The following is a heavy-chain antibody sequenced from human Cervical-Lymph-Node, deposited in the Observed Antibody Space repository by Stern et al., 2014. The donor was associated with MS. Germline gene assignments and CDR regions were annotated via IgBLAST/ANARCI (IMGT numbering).Heavy chain of an antibody. CDR1: RFNFDDYA. J-gene: IGHJ6*02. Sequence: EVKLVESGGGLVQPGRSLRLSCAGSRFNFDDYAMHWVRHAPGRGLEWVSSISWNSGSMEYADSVKGRFTISRDNAKNSLYLQMDSLRVEDTAIYYCAKDISSGRWEAQYYYGMDVWGQGTTVTVSS. V-gene: IGHV3-9*01. CDR2: ISWNSGSM. CDR3: AKDISSGRWEAQYYYGMDV. D-gene: IGHD6-19*01.